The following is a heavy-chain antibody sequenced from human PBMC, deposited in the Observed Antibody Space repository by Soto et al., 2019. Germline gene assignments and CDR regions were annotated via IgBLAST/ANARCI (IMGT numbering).Heavy chain of an antibody. CDR3: ASKGYSSSSYSDYCMNV. Sequence: QVQLVQSVAEVKKPGSSVKVSCKASGGTFSSYAISWVRQAPGQGLEWMGGIIPIFGTAHYAQKFQGRVTITADESMRTAYMELSSLRSEDRAVYYFASKGYSSSSYSDYCMNVWGQETTVTVSS. D-gene: IGHD6-6*01. CDR2: IIPIFGTA. CDR1: GGTFSSYA. V-gene: IGHV1-69*01. J-gene: IGHJ6*02.